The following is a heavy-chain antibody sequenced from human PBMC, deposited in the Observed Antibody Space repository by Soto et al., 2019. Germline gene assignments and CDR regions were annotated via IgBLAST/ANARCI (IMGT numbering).Heavy chain of an antibody. J-gene: IGHJ4*02. CDR3: GRIYGVNSVWGQCAN. D-gene: IGHD2-8*01. CDR1: GYSFTSYW. V-gene: IGHV5-51*01. CDR2: IYPGDSDT. Sequence: GESLKISCKGSGYSFTSYWIGWVLQMPWKGLEWMGIIYPGDSDTRYSPSFPGQVTISADKSISTAYLPWSSLKASDTAMYYCGRIYGVNSVWGQCANWGKETLVTVP.